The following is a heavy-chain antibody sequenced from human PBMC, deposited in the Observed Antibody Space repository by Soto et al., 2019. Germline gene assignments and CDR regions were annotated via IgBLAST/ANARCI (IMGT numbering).Heavy chain of an antibody. CDR3: ARSTMTQDRIFDY. D-gene: IGHD3-22*01. V-gene: IGHV1-69*06. CDR2: IIPIFGTA. J-gene: IGHJ4*02. CDR1: GGTFSSYA. Sequence: GASVKVSCKASGGTFSSYAISWLRQAPGQGLEWMGGIIPIFGTANYAQKFQGRVTITADKSTSTAYMELSSLRSEDTAVYYCARSTMTQDRIFDYWGQGTLVTVSS.